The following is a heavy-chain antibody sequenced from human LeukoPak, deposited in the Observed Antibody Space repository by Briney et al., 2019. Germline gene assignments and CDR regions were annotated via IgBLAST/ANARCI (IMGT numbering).Heavy chain of an antibody. J-gene: IGHJ4*02. CDR2: ISSSSSYI. V-gene: IGHV3-21*04. Sequence: PGGSLRLSCAASGFTFSSYSMNWVRQAPGKGLEWVSSISSSSSYIYYADSVKGRFTISRDNSKNTLYLQMNSLRAEDTTVYYCARGGVEWFGELGLDYWGQGTLVTVSS. D-gene: IGHD3-10*01. CDR1: GFTFSSYS. CDR3: ARGGVEWFGELGLDY.